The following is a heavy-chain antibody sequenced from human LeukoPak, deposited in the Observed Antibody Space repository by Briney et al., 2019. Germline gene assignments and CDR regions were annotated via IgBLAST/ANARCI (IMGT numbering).Heavy chain of an antibody. CDR2: SYHTGST. Sequence: SQTLSLTCTVSGDSMTSSSYSWSWIRQPAGKGLEWIGRSYHTGSTNYNPSLSSRATISVDTSKNQFSLKLTSVTASDTAVYCCARVLRGHFDFWGQGTLVTVSS. V-gene: IGHV4-61*02. CDR1: GDSMTSSSYS. CDR3: ARVLRGHFDF. D-gene: IGHD5-24*01. J-gene: IGHJ4*02.